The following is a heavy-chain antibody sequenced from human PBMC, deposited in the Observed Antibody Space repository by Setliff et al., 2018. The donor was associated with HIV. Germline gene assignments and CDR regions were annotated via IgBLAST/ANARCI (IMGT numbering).Heavy chain of an antibody. J-gene: IGHJ4*02. CDR2: INTETGTP. CDR1: GYMFSLYG. Sequence: GASVKVSCKTSGYMFSLYGIHWLRQAPGQNLEWMGWINTETGTPTYAQGFTGRFVFSLDSSVSTAYLQINSLKTEDTAMYYCARVGSYWSTFDYWGQGALVTVSS. V-gene: IGHV7-4-1*02. D-gene: IGHD1-26*01. CDR3: ARVGSYWSTFDY.